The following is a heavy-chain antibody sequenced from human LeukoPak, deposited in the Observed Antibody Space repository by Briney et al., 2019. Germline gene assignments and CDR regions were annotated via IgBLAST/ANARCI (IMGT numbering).Heavy chain of an antibody. Sequence: SETLSLTCIVSGXSISSYYWSWIRQPPGKGLEWFGYIYYSGSTNYDPSLKSRVTISIATSKNRFSLRLTSVTAADTAVYYCARDPYGSNAFDIWGQGTVVTVSS. V-gene: IGHV4-59*01. J-gene: IGHJ3*02. D-gene: IGHD4-17*01. CDR3: ARDPYGSNAFDI. CDR1: GXSISSYY. CDR2: IYYSGST.